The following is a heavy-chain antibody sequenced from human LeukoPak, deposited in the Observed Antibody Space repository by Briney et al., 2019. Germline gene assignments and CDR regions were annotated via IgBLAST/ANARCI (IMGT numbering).Heavy chain of an antibody. Sequence: GGSLRLTCEASAFTFSSYSMNWVRQAPGKGLEWVSSISAGSNYIYYADSVKGRFTISRDNAKNSLYPQMNSLRAEDTAVYYCARGSGYSYGEFDFWGQGTLVTVSS. D-gene: IGHD5-18*01. CDR3: ARGSGYSYGEFDF. J-gene: IGHJ4*02. V-gene: IGHV3-21*01. CDR1: AFTFSSYS. CDR2: ISAGSNYI.